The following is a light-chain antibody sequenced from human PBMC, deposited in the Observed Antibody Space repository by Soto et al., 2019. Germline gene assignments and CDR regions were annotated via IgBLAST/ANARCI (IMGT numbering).Light chain of an antibody. Sequence: QSVLTQPASASGTPGQRVTISCSGTSSDVGSNTVTWYQQLPGTAPNLLIYSNNQRPSGVPDRFSGSKSGTSTSLAISGRQSEDEADYYCAAWDDSLNGPVFGGGTKLTVL. V-gene: IGLV1-44*01. CDR3: AAWDDSLNGPV. J-gene: IGLJ2*01. CDR1: SSDVGSNT. CDR2: SNN.